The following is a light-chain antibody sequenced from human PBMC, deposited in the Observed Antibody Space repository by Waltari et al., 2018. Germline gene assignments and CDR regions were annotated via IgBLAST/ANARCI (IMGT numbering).Light chain of an antibody. J-gene: IGLJ3*02. CDR3: SSYTSSSTQV. CDR2: DVS. V-gene: IGLV2-14*01. Sequence: QSALTQPASVSGSLGHPLTISSTGPSIAVGGINYVPWYHQHPGKAPKLMIYDVSNRPSGVSNRFSGSKSGNTASLTISGLQAEDEADYYCSSYTSSSTQVFGGGTKLTVL. CDR1: SIAVGGINY.